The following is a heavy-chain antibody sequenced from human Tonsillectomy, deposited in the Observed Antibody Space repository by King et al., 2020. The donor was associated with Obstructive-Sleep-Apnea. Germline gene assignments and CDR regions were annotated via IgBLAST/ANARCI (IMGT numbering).Heavy chain of an antibody. CDR2: ISTGGGTT. V-gene: IGHV3-23*04. CDR3: AKDRGLSWIQRLGVGDS. CDR1: GFTFSRYA. D-gene: IGHD5-18*01. J-gene: IGHJ4*02. Sequence: VQLVESGGGLVQPGGSLRVSCAASGFTFSRYAMSWVRQAPGKGLEWVSAISTGGGTTYYPDSVKDRFTISRDNSRNTLYLQMSSLKAEDTAVYYCAKDRGLSWIQRLGVGDSWGQGTLVTVSA.